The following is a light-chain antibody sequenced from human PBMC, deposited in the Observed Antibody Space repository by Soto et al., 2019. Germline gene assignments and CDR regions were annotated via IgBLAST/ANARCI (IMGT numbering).Light chain of an antibody. CDR1: QGISTY. CDR3: QQYNSYSLT. Sequence: DIHLTQSPSFLSASVGDRVTITCRASQGISTYLAWYQQKPGKAPNLLIYTASTLQTGVPSRFSGSAFGTEFTLTISSLQPEDFATYYCQQYNSYSLTFGGGTKVDIK. CDR2: TAS. J-gene: IGKJ4*01. V-gene: IGKV1-9*01.